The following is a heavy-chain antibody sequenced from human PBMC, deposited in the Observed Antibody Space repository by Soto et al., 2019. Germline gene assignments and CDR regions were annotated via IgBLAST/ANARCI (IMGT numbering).Heavy chain of an antibody. V-gene: IGHV1-18*04. Sequence: ASVKVSCKASGYTFTSYGISWVRQAPGQGLEWMGWISAYNGNTNYAQKLQGRVTMTTDTSTSTAYMELRSLRSDDTAVYYCARDPSGSYFWDYYYNGMDVWGQGTTVTVSS. CDR3: ARDPSGSYFWDYYYNGMDV. D-gene: IGHD1-26*01. J-gene: IGHJ6*02. CDR1: GYTFTSYG. CDR2: ISAYNGNT.